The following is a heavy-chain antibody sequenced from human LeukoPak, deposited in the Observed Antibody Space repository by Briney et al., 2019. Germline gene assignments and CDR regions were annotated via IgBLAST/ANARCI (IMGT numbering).Heavy chain of an antibody. Sequence: SETLSLTCTVSGGSISSSSYYWGWIRQPPGKGLEWIGSIYYSGSTYYNPSLKSRVTISVDTSKNQFSLKLSSVTAADTAVYYCARRHMVRGVIMADYWGQGTLVTVSS. V-gene: IGHV4-39*07. J-gene: IGHJ4*02. CDR3: ARRHMVRGVIMADY. CDR2: IYYSGST. CDR1: GGSISSSSYY. D-gene: IGHD3-10*01.